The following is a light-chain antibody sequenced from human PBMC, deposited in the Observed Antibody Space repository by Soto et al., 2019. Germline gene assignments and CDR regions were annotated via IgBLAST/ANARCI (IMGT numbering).Light chain of an antibody. Sequence: EMVMTQSPATLSVSPGARAPLSCRASQSVSSNLAWYQQKPGQAPRLLIYGASTRTTGIPARFSGGGSGTEFTLTISDVQPEDFALYYCHQRSNWPRTFGQGTKVDIK. CDR2: GAS. V-gene: IGKV3-15*01. CDR3: HQRSNWPRT. J-gene: IGKJ1*01. CDR1: QSVSSN.